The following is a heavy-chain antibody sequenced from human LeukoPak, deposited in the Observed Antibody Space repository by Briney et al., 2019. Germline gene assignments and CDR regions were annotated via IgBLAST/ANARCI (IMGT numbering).Heavy chain of an antibody. CDR3: ARQRGYCSGGSCYRTPHFDY. J-gene: IGHJ4*02. Sequence: SETLSLTCTVSGDSISSSTSYYWGWIRQPPGKGLEWIGSIYYSGTTYYNPSLKIRVTVSVDTSKNYFSLKLSSVTAADTAVYYCARQRGYCSGGSCYRTPHFDYWGQGTLVTVSS. V-gene: IGHV4-39*01. D-gene: IGHD2-15*01. CDR1: GDSISSSTSYY. CDR2: IYYSGTT.